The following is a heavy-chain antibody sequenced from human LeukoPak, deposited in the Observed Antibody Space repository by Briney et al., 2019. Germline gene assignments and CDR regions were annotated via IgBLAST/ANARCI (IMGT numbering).Heavy chain of an antibody. Sequence: GRSLRLSCAASGFTFSSFGMHWVRQAPGKGLEWVSSISNSGSDISYADSVKGRFTISRDNAKNSLYLQMNSLRAEDTAVYYCARTSGPRGAFDIWGQGTMVTASS. V-gene: IGHV3-21*01. CDR2: ISNSGSDI. CDR1: GFTFSSFG. CDR3: ARTSGPRGAFDI. J-gene: IGHJ3*02. D-gene: IGHD7-27*01.